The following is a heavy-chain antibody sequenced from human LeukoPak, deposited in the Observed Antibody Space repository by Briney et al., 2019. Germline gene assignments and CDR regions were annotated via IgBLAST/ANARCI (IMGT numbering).Heavy chain of an antibody. D-gene: IGHD3-22*01. CDR3: ARDKAFLGYYDTSGYFQQWFDS. Sequence: ASVKVSCKASGYTFNTYGITWVRQAPGQGLEWMGWISPYNGDTHYTQKFQDRVTMTTDTSTSTAYMDLRSLGFDDTAVYYCARDKAFLGYYDTSGYFQQWFDSWGQGTLVTVSS. CDR2: ISPYNGDT. V-gene: IGHV1-18*04. J-gene: IGHJ5*01. CDR1: GYTFNTYG.